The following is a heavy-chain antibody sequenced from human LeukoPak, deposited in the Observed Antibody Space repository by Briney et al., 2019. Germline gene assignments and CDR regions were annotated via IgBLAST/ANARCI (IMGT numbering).Heavy chain of an antibody. CDR3: ARDPSVLHAFDI. V-gene: IGHV3-48*04. D-gene: IGHD2/OR15-2a*01. J-gene: IGHJ3*02. Sequence: GGSLRLSCAASGFTFSSYSVNWVRQAPGKGLEWVSYISSSSSTIYYADSVKGRFTISRDNAKNSLYLQMNSLRAEDTAVYYCARDPSVLHAFDIWGQGTMVTVSS. CDR1: GFTFSSYS. CDR2: ISSSSSTI.